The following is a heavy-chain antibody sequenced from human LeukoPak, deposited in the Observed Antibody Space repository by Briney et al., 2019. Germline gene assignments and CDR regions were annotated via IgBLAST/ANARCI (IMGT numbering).Heavy chain of an antibody. D-gene: IGHD6-13*01. J-gene: IGHJ4*02. Sequence: GGSLRLSCAASGFTFSSYAMHWVRQAAGKGLEWVAVISYDGRNKYYADSMKGRFTISRDNSKNTLFLQMSSLRAEDTAVYYCASHWAQQVVSDYWGQGTLVTVSS. V-gene: IGHV3-30*04. CDR1: GFTFSSYA. CDR3: ASHWAQQVVSDY. CDR2: ISYDGRNK.